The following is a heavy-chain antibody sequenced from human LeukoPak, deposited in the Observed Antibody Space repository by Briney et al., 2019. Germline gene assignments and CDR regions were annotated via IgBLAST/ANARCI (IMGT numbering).Heavy chain of an antibody. Sequence: GGSLRLSCAASGFSVSSNFMSWVRQSPGEGLEWVSVIYSGGTTYYADSVKGRFTISRDNSKNTLSLQMNNLRAEDTAVYYCARDGYGNNYMDVWGKGTTVTVS. CDR1: GFSVSSNF. CDR2: IYSGGTT. V-gene: IGHV3-53*01. D-gene: IGHD1/OR15-1a*01. CDR3: ARDGYGNNYMDV. J-gene: IGHJ6*03.